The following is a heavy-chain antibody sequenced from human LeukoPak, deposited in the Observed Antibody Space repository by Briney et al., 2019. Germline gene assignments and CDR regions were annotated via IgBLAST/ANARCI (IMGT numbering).Heavy chain of an antibody. CDR2: IYYSGST. CDR1: GGSISSYY. Sequence: PSETLSLTCTVSGGSISSYYWSWIRQPPGKGLEWIGYIYYSGSTNYNPSLKSRVTISVDTSKNQFSLKLSSVTAADTAVYYCARDRIPWSGYFDYWGQGTLVTVSS. V-gene: IGHV4-59*01. CDR3: ARDRIPWSGYFDY. D-gene: IGHD3-3*01. J-gene: IGHJ4*02.